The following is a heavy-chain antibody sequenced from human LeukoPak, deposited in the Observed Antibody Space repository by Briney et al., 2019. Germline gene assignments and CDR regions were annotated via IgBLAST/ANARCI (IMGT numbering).Heavy chain of an antibody. J-gene: IGHJ5*02. CDR3: ARDHWSGGSCYTLS. CDR2: IYYGGST. CDR1: GGSISSYY. D-gene: IGHD2-15*01. V-gene: IGHV4-59*01. Sequence: PSETLSLTCTVSGGSISSYYWSWIRQPPGKGLEWIGYIYYGGSTNYNPSLKSRVTISVDTSKNQFSLKLSSVTAADTAVYYCARDHWSGGSCYTLSWGQGTLVTVSS.